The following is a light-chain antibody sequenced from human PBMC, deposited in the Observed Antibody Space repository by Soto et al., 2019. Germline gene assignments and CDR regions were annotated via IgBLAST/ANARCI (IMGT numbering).Light chain of an antibody. CDR2: GAS. CDR3: QQRNTWPIT. J-gene: IGKJ5*01. V-gene: IGKV3D-20*02. Sequence: EIVLTQSPGTLSLSPGERATLSCRASQSVSNNYLAWYQQKPGQAPRLLIYGASNRATGIPDRFSGSGSGTDFTLTISSLEPEDFAIYYCQQRNTWPITFGQGTRLEIK. CDR1: QSVSNNY.